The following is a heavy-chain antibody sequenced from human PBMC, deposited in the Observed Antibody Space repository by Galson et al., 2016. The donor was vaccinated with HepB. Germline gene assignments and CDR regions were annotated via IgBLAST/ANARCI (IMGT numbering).Heavy chain of an antibody. CDR1: GYTFTEYY. CDR3: ARDGGYWGGGRGRGSKHWFGL. Sequence: SVKVSCKASGYTFTEYYIHWVRQAPGQGLEWMGIINPNIGSTTYAQNFQGRVTMTRDTSTGTVYMELSSLRSEDTAVYFCARDGGYWGGGRGRGSKHWFGLWGQGTPVTVSS. CDR2: INPNIGST. V-gene: IGHV1-46*01. D-gene: IGHD2-15*01. J-gene: IGHJ5*02.